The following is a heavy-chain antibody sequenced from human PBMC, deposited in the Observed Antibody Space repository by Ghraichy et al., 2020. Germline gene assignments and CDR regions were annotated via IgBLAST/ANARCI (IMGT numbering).Heavy chain of an antibody. J-gene: IGHJ4*02. CDR2: IYYSGST. D-gene: IGHD1-26*01. CDR1: GGSISSSSYY. CDR3: ARLEVASGVGYYFDY. V-gene: IGHV4-39*01. Sequence: SETLSLTCTVSGGSISSSSYYWGWIRQPPGKGLEWIGSIYYSGSTYYNPSLKSRVTISVDTSKNQFSLKLSSVTAADTAVYYCARLEVASGVGYYFDYWGQGTLVTVSS.